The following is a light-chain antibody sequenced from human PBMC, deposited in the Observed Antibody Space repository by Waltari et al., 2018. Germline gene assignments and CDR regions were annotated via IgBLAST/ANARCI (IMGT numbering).Light chain of an antibody. V-gene: IGKV3-20*01. CDR2: EAS. CDR1: QRVSRY. J-gene: IGKJ1*01. Sequence: EIVLTQSPGTLSLSPGARATLSCQASQRVSRYLAWYQKKPGQAPRHLIYEASRRATGIPDKFSGSGSGTDFTLTISRLGPEDFAVYYCQKYGTLPATFGQGTKVEIK. CDR3: QKYGTLPAT.